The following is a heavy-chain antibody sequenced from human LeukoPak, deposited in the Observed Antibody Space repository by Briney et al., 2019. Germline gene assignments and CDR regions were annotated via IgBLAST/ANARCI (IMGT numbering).Heavy chain of an antibody. J-gene: IGHJ5*02. Sequence: GGSLKLSCSASGFTFSSYAMIWVRQAPGKGLEWVSAISGSGGSTYYADSVKGRFTISRDNSKNTLYLQMNSLRAEDTAVYYCASIVVVVAARFDPWGQGTLVTVSS. V-gene: IGHV3-23*01. D-gene: IGHD2-15*01. CDR3: ASIVVVVAARFDP. CDR1: GFTFSSYA. CDR2: ISGSGGST.